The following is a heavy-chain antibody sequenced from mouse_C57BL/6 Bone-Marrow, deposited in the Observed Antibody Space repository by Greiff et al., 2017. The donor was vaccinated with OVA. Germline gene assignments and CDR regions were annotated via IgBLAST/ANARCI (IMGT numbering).Heavy chain of an antibody. V-gene: IGHV1-69*01. CDR2: IDPSDSYT. J-gene: IGHJ4*01. CDR3: AREGLRGMDY. D-gene: IGHD2-4*01. Sequence: VQLQQPVAELVMPGASVKLSCKASGYTFTSYWMHWVKQRPGQGLEWIGEIDPSDSYTNYNQKFKGKSTLTVDKSSSTAYMQLSSLTSEDSAVYYCAREGLRGMDYWGQGTSVTVSS. CDR1: GYTFTSYW.